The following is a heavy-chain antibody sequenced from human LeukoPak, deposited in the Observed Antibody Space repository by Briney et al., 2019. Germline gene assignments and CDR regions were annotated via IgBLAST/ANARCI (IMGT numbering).Heavy chain of an antibody. Sequence: PGGSLRLSCAASGFTFSSYGMHWVRQAPGKGLEWVAFIRYDGSNKYYADSVKGRFTISRDNSKNTLYLQMNSLRAEDTAVYYCAKALELREGNWFDPWGQGTLVTVSS. J-gene: IGHJ5*02. V-gene: IGHV3-30*02. D-gene: IGHD1-7*01. CDR1: GFTFSSYG. CDR2: IRYDGSNK. CDR3: AKALELREGNWFDP.